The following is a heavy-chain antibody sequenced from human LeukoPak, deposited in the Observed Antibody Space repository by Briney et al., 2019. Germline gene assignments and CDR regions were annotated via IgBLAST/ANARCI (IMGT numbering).Heavy chain of an antibody. CDR2: IHTSGST. V-gene: IGHV4-61*02. D-gene: IGHD3-16*02. J-gene: IGHJ3*01. Sequence: PSQTLSLTCTVSGGSISSGSYYWSWIRQPAGKGLEWIGRIHTSGSTNHNPSLKSRVTISVDTSKDQFSLKLSSVTAADTAVYYCARDRVYVWGSYRPPDAFDVWGQGTMVTVSS. CDR1: GGSISSGSYY. CDR3: ARDRVYVWGSYRPPDAFDV.